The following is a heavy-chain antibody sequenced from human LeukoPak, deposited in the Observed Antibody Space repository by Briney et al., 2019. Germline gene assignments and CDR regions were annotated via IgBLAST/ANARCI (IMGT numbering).Heavy chain of an antibody. CDR2: IYYSGST. Sequence: SETLSLTCTVSGDSISSSSYYWGWIRQPPGKGLEWIGSIYYSGSTYYNPSLKSRVTISVDTSKNQFSLKLSSVTAADTAVYYCARVFGSGSYLERGAFDIWGQGTMVTVSS. D-gene: IGHD1-26*01. J-gene: IGHJ3*02. V-gene: IGHV4-39*07. CDR3: ARVFGSGSYLERGAFDI. CDR1: GDSISSSSYY.